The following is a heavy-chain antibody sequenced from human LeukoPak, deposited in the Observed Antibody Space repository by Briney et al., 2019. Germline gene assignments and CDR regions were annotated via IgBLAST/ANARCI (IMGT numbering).Heavy chain of an antibody. Sequence: GASVRVSCKASGYTFTSYGITWVRQAPGQGLEWMGWISAYNGNTNYAQKLQGRVTMTTDTSTSTAYMELRSLRSDCTAGYYCARADIRAIASSGWYGFDFWGQGTLVTVSS. CDR2: ISAYNGNT. J-gene: IGHJ4*02. CDR1: GYTFTSYG. CDR3: ARADIRAIASSGWYGFDF. V-gene: IGHV1-18*01. D-gene: IGHD6-19*01.